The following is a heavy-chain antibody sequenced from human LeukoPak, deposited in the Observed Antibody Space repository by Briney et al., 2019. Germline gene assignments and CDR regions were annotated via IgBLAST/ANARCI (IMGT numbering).Heavy chain of an antibody. V-gene: IGHV1-18*01. D-gene: IGHD3-22*01. CDR2: ISPYNGDT. CDR3: AREPSGYYDSGVYP. J-gene: IGHJ5*02. CDR1: GDTFINYG. Sequence: ASVKVSCKASGDTFINYGISWVRQAPGQGLEWMGWISPYNGDTKYAEKFKGRVTMTRDTSTNTAYMELRSLRADDTAVYYCAREPSGYYDSGVYPWGRGTLVTVSP.